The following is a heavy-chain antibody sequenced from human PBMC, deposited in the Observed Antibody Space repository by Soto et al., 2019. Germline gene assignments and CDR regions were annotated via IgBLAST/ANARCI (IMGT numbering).Heavy chain of an antibody. D-gene: IGHD3-16*01. J-gene: IGHJ4*02. CDR1: GGSISSPAYS. Sequence: QLQLQESGSGLVKPSQTLSLTCAVSGGSISSPAYSWSWIRQPPGKGLEWIGYLSHTGSSYSNPSLKSRVTISVDRPKNQFSLNLSSVTPADTAVYYCVRNGGDAWYYFDYWGQGTLVTVSS. CDR2: LSHTGSS. V-gene: IGHV4-30-2*01. CDR3: VRNGGDAWYYFDY.